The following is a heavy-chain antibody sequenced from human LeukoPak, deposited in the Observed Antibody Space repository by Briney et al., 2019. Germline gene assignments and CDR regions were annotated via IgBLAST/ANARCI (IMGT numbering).Heavy chain of an antibody. J-gene: IGHJ4*02. CDR1: GGSISSGSYY. CDR2: IYTSGST. D-gene: IGHD6-13*01. CDR3: ARWSSWYYFDY. Sequence: SETLSLTCTVSGGSISSGSYYWSWIRQPAGKGLEWIGRIYTSGSTNYNPSLKSRVTISVDTSKNQSSLKLSSVTAADTAVYYCARWSSWYYFDYWGQGTLVTVSS. V-gene: IGHV4-61*02.